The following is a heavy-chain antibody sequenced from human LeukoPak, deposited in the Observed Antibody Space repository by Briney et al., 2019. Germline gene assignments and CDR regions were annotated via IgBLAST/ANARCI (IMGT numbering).Heavy chain of an antibody. CDR3: AGAFPSSGSYFDY. J-gene: IGHJ4*02. Sequence: GGSLRLSCAASGFTVSSNYMSWVRQAPGKGLEWVSVIYSGGSTYYADSVKGRFTISRDNSKNTLYLQMNSLRAEDTAVYYCAGAFPSSGSYFDYWGQGTLVTVSS. CDR2: IYSGGST. CDR1: GFTVSSNY. D-gene: IGHD1-26*01. V-gene: IGHV3-53*01.